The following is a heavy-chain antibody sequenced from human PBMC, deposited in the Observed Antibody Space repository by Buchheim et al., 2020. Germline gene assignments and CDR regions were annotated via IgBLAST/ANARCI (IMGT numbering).Heavy chain of an antibody. J-gene: IGHJ4*02. CDR3: AARSDY. Sequence: EVQLLESGGGLVQPGGSLRLSCAASGFTFSNYAMRWVRQAPGKGLEWVSEISGSGGSTYYADSVKGRFTISRDNPKNPLHLQMSSLRAEDTAIYYCAARSDYWGQGTL. V-gene: IGHV3-23*01. CDR2: ISGSGGST. CDR1: GFTFSNYA.